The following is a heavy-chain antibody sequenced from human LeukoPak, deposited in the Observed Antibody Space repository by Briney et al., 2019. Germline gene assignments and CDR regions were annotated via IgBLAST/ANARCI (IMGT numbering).Heavy chain of an antibody. J-gene: IGHJ4*02. CDR2: INPNSGGT. D-gene: IGHD2-8*01. Sequence: ASVKVSCKTSGYTFTGYYIHWVRQAPGQGLEWMGWINPNSGGTKYAQKFQGRVTLTRDTSVTTAYMELRRLRSDDTAVYFCASLNCNNGVCYNFDYWGQGTLVTVSS. CDR3: ASLNCNNGVCYNFDY. CDR1: GYTFTGYY. V-gene: IGHV1-2*02.